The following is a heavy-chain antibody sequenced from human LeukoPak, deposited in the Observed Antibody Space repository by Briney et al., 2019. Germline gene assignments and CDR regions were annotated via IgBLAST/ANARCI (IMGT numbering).Heavy chain of an antibody. J-gene: IGHJ3*02. Sequence: GGSLRLSCAASGFTFSNYAMHWVRQAPGKGLEWVAVIFYDGTIQYYTDSVKGRFTVSRDNSKNTLYLQMRSLRAEDTAVYYCAATTIFGVVIRDDAFDIWGQGTMVTVSS. CDR1: GFTFSNYA. V-gene: IGHV3-30*14. D-gene: IGHD3-3*01. CDR3: AATTIFGVVIRDDAFDI. CDR2: IFYDGTIQ.